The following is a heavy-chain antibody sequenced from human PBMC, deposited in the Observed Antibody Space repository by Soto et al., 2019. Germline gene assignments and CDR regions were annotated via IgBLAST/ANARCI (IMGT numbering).Heavy chain of an antibody. CDR2: INTYNGNT. CDR3: AMVDVYVTPSPQDV. Sequence: VKVSCKASGYSVTRYGIAWARQAPGQGLEWMGWINTYNGNTNYAQNLQGRVTLTTDTSTSTAYMELTSLRSNDTAIYYCAMVDVYVTPSPQDVWGQGTTVTVSS. CDR1: GYSVTRYG. J-gene: IGHJ6*02. V-gene: IGHV1-18*01. D-gene: IGHD3-16*01.